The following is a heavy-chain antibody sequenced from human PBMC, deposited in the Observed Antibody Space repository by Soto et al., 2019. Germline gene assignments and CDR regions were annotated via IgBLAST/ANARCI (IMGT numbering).Heavy chain of an antibody. CDR3: ARAPAGYCIATRCWFSAFDI. CDR2: ISGNNGDR. V-gene: IGHV1-18*01. J-gene: IGHJ3*02. Sequence: QVQVVQSGAEVKTPGASVKVSCKASDYTITKSGISWVRQAPGQGLEWMGWISGNNGDRNYAQKLQGRVTMTADTSTSTVDLELRSLRLDDTAVYYCARAPAGYCIATRCWFSAFDIWGQGTVVTISS. D-gene: IGHD2-2*03. CDR1: DYTITKSG.